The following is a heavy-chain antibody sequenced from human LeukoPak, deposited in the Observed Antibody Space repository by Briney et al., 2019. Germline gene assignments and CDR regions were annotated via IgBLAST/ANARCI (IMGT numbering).Heavy chain of an antibody. CDR2: ISPNSGGT. V-gene: IGHV1-2*06. Sequence: ASVKVSCKASGYTFTDYYVHWVRQAPGQGLEWMRRISPNSGGTNYAQRFQGRVTMTSDTSINTAYMELSRLRSDDTAIYYCARADRARVDLIVVIATWWFDPWGQGSLVIVSS. D-gene: IGHD2-2*01. CDR1: GYTFTDYY. CDR3: ARADRARVDLIVVIATWWFDP. J-gene: IGHJ5*02.